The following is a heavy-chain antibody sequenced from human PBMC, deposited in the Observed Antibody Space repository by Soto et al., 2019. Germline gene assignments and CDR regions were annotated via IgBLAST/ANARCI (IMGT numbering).Heavy chain of an antibody. J-gene: IGHJ4*02. D-gene: IGHD2-15*01. CDR2: INPSGGST. V-gene: IGHV1-46*01. CDR1: GYTFTSYY. Sequence: QVQLVQSGAEVKKPGASVKVSCKASGYTFTSYYMHWVRQAPGQGLECMGIINPSGGSTSYAQKFQGRVTMTRDTSTSTVYMELSSLRSEDTAVYYCARIVDCSGGSCYSENSLDYWGQGTLVTVSS. CDR3: ARIVDCSGGSCYSENSLDY.